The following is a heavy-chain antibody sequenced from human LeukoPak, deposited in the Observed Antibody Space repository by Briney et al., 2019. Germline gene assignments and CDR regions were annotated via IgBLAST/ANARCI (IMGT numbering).Heavy chain of an antibody. V-gene: IGHV3-48*01. CDR1: GFTLSSHR. CDR3: ARDSGTYGYYTDV. J-gene: IGHJ6*04. Sequence: GGSLRLSCAASGFTLSSHRMNWVRQAPGKGLEWVSDISRSSSEIHYADSVTGRFTISRDNAKNSVYLQMNSLRVEDTAVYYCARDSGTYGYYTDVWGKGTTVTVSS. CDR2: ISRSSSEI. D-gene: IGHD1-26*01.